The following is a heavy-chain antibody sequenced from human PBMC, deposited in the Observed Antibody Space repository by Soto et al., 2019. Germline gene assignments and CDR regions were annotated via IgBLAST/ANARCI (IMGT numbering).Heavy chain of an antibody. CDR1: GYTFFTYD. J-gene: IGHJ5*02. D-gene: IGHD5-12*01. CDR2: ISTYSGDT. V-gene: IGHV1-18*03. CDR3: TRQHAPSTSVDWFER. Sequence: QVHLVQSGVEVKTPGASVKVSCQASGYTFFTYDISGVRQAPGQGLEWMGWISTYSGDTKYAQKFQGRVTMTTDTSTTTAYPELRGLEIGHMSLYYCTRQHAPSTSVDWFERRVQGNLVTVS.